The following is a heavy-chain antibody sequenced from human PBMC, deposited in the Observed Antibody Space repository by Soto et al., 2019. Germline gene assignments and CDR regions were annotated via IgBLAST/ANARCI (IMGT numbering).Heavy chain of an antibody. CDR2: IYYSGST. CDR3: ARGRLGDNFDY. D-gene: IGHD3-16*01. Sequence: SETLSLTCSVSGGSISSGGYYWSWIRQHPGKGLEWIGYIYYSGSTYYNPSLKSRVTISVDTSKNQFSLKLGSVTAADTAMYYCARGRLGDNFDYWGQGTLVTVSS. J-gene: IGHJ4*02. V-gene: IGHV4-31*03. CDR1: GGSISSGGYY.